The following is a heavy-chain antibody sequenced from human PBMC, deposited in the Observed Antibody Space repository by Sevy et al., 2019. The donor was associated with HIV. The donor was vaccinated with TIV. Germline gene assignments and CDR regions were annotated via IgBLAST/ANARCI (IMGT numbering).Heavy chain of an antibody. V-gene: IGHV4-59*01. J-gene: IGHJ5*02. D-gene: IGHD7-27*01. CDR3: ARLGPGDNLFDP. CDR2: ILYSGST. CDR1: GDSMNTYY. Sequence: SETLSLTCTVTGDSMNTYYWAWIRQPPGKSLEWVGYILYSGSTEYSPSLKSRFTMALDKSKNEVSLRLSSVTAADTAVYYCARLGPGDNLFDPWGQGRLVTVSS.